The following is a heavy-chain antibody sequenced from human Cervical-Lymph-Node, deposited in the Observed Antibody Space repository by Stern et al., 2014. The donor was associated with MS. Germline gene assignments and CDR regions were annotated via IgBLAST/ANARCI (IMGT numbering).Heavy chain of an antibody. CDR3: ARDYGDYAFDY. D-gene: IGHD4-17*01. J-gene: IGHJ4*02. Sequence: EVQMEESGEEVKKPGESLKISCKGSGYSFTANWIAWVRQMPGKGLEWMGIIYPGDSDTRYSPSFQGQVTISADKSISTAYLQWSSLKASDTAMYYCARDYGDYAFDYWGQGTLVTVSS. CDR2: IYPGDSDT. CDR1: GYSFTANW. V-gene: IGHV5-51*01.